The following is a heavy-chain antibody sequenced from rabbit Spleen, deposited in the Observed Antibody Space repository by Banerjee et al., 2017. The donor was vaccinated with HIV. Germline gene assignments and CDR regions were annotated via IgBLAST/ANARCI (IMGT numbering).Heavy chain of an antibody. J-gene: IGHJ4*01. CDR3: ARDTVYASYAAFGHATLHYFDL. V-gene: IGHV1S45*01. CDR2: IYSGSSGDT. CDR1: GFDFSSYYM. Sequence: QEQLKESGGGLVQPGGSLKLSCKASGFDFSSYYMSWVRQAPGKGLEWIACIYSGSSGDTYYATWAKGRFTISKTSSTTVTLQMTSLTAADTATYFCARDTVYASYAAFGHATLHYFDLWGPGTLVTVS. D-gene: IGHD4-2*01.